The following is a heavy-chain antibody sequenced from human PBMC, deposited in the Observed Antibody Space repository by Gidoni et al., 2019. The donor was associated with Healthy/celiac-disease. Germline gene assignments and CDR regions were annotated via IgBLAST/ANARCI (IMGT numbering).Heavy chain of an antibody. CDR3: AREHFVVVTAIRGGFDP. D-gene: IGHD2-21*02. J-gene: IGHJ5*02. Sequence: QVQLVQSGAEVKKPGSSVKVSCKASGGTFSSYAISWVRQAPGQGLEWMGGIIPIFGTANYAQKFQGRVTITADESTSTAYMELSSLRSEDTAVYYCAREHFVVVTAIRGGFDPWGQGTLVTVSS. CDR1: GGTFSSYA. V-gene: IGHV1-69*01. CDR2: IIPIFGTA.